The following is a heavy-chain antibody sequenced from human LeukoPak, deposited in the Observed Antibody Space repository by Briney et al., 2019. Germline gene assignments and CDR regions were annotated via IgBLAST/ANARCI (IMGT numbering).Heavy chain of an antibody. Sequence: PGGSLRLSCAASXFTVSSNHMSWVRQAPGKGLEWVSVIYSGGSTYYADSVKGRFTISRDNSKNTLYLQMNSLRAEDTAVYYCARGDSSGYCFDYWGQGTLVTVSS. CDR1: XFTVSSNH. J-gene: IGHJ4*02. D-gene: IGHD3-22*01. CDR3: ARGDSSGYCFDY. CDR2: IYSGGST. V-gene: IGHV3-66*02.